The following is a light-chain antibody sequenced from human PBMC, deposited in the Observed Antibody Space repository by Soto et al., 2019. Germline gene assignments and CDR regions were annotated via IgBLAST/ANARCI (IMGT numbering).Light chain of an antibody. CDR2: DAS. V-gene: IGKV3-11*01. CDR3: QQRDNWSSVT. J-gene: IGKJ4*01. Sequence: EIVLTQSPANLSLSPGDRATLSCRASQSVRSFLAWYQQKPGQAPRLLIYDASNRATGIPARLSGSGSGTDFTLTISSLEPEDFAVYYCQQRDNWSSVTFGGGTKVEIK. CDR1: QSVRSF.